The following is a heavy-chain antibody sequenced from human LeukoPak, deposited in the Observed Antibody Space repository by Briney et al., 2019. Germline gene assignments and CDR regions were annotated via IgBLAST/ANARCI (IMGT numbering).Heavy chain of an antibody. J-gene: IGHJ3*02. V-gene: IGHV3-21*04. CDR1: GFTFSSYS. Sequence: GGSLRLSCAASGFTFSSYSMKWVRQAPGKGLEWVSSISSSSSYICYADSVKGRFTISRDNAKNSLYLQMNSLRAEDTAVYYCAKEIGSWLDDAFDIWGQGTMVTVSS. D-gene: IGHD6-19*01. CDR2: ISSSSSYI. CDR3: AKEIGSWLDDAFDI.